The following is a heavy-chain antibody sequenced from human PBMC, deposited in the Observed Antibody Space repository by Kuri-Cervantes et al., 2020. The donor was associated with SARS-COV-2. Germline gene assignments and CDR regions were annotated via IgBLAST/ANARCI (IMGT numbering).Heavy chain of an antibody. CDR1: GYTFTNND. V-gene: IGHV1-8*02. Sequence: ASVKVSCKASGYTFTNNDINWVRQASGQGLEWMGWMNPDTGNAGYAQKFQGRVTLTRITSISTAYMELSSLRSEDTAVYYCATSDYSITYDYWGQGTLVTVSS. J-gene: IGHJ4*02. D-gene: IGHD4-11*01. CDR2: MNPDTGNA. CDR3: ATSDYSITYDY.